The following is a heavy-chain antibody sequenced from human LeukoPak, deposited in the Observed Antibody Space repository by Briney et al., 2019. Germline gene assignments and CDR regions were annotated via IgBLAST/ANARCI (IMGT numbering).Heavy chain of an antibody. D-gene: IGHD1-26*01. V-gene: IGHV3-30-3*01. Sequence: GGSLRLSCAASGFTFSSYAMHWVRQAPGKGLEWVAVISYDGSNKYYADSVKGRFTISRDNSKNTLYLQMNSLRAEDTAVYCCARDFSVGALIFSFGYWGQGTLVTVSS. CDR3: ARDFSVGALIFSFGY. CDR1: GFTFSSYA. CDR2: ISYDGSNK. J-gene: IGHJ4*02.